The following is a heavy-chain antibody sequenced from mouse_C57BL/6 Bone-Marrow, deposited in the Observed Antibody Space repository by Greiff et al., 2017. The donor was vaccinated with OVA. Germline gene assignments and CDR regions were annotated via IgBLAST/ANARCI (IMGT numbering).Heavy chain of an antibody. D-gene: IGHD2-3*01. CDR1: GYTFTSYW. CDR2: IDPSDSYT. Sequence: QVQLQQSGAELVKPGASVKLSCKASGYTFTSYWMQWVKQRPGQGLEWIGEIDPSDSYTNYNQKFKGKATLTVDTSSSTAYMQLSSLTSEDSAVYYCARLYDGYYGGFAYWGQGTLVTVSA. V-gene: IGHV1-50*01. CDR3: ARLYDGYYGGFAY. J-gene: IGHJ3*01.